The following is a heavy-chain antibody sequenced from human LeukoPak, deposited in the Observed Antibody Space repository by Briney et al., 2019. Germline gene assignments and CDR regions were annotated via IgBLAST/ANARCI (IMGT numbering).Heavy chain of an antibody. D-gene: IGHD3-22*01. J-gene: IGHJ4*02. CDR3: ARIKDDTSGYYYIDY. CDR1: GFTFSSYA. CDR2: ISGSGGNT. V-gene: IGHV3-23*01. Sequence: GGSLRLSCAASGFTFSSYAMSWVRQAPGRGLEWVSAISGSGGNTFYADSAKGRFTISRDNAKNSLYLQVNSLRAEDTAVYYCARIKDDTSGYYYIDYWGQGTLVTVSS.